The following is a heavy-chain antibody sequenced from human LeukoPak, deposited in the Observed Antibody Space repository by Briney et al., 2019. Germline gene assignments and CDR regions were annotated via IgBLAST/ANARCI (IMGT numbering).Heavy chain of an antibody. V-gene: IGHV3-30*03. CDR2: ISYDGSNK. D-gene: IGHD3-10*01. J-gene: IGHJ4*02. CDR1: GFTFSSYG. CDR3: ARGAENYGSGSYVPFDY. Sequence: GGSLRLSCAASGFTFSSYGMHWVRQAPGKGLEWVAVISYDGSNKYYADSVKGRFTISRDNSKNTLYLQMNSLRAEDTAVYYCARGAENYGSGSYVPFDYWGQGTLVTVSS.